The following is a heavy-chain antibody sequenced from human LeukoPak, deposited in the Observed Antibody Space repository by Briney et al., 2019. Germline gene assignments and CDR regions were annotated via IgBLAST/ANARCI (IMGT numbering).Heavy chain of an antibody. V-gene: IGHV1-24*01. D-gene: IGHD3-22*01. J-gene: IGHJ6*02. Sequence: ASVKVSCKVSGYTLTELSMHWVRQAPGKGLEWMGGFDPEDGETIYAQKFQGRVTMTEDTSTDTAYMELSSLRSEDTAVYYCATDQFYYDSSGYYRAAGRYYYYGMDVWGQGTTVTVSS. CDR3: ATDQFYYDSSGYYRAAGRYYYYGMDV. CDR1: GYTLTELS. CDR2: FDPEDGET.